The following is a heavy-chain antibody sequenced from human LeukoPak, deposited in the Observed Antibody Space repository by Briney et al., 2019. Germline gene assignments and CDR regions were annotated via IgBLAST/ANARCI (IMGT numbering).Heavy chain of an antibody. CDR2: ISSDGSNK. CDR1: GFTFSSYG. D-gene: IGHD2-15*01. V-gene: IGHV3-30*18. Sequence: GGSLRLSCAASGFTFSSYGMHWVRQAPGKGLEWVAVISSDGSNKYYTDSVKGRFTISRDNSKNTLYLQMSSLTVEDTAVYYCAKDLDYCSGGSCYRFAFDIWGQGTMVTVSS. CDR3: AKDLDYCSGGSCYRFAFDI. J-gene: IGHJ3*02.